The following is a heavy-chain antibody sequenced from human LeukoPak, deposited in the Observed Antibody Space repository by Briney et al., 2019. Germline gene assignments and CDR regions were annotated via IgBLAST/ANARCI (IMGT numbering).Heavy chain of an antibody. CDR1: GFTFTSYD. D-gene: IGHD3-22*01. CDR2: MNPISGHT. CDR3: ARVGYYESSGYYEY. Sequence: ASVKVSCRASGFTFTSYDINWVRQSTGQGLEWMGWMNPISGHTGYAQKFQGRVTMTRDTSISTVYMELSRLRSDGTAVYYCARVGYYESSGYYEYWGQGTLVTVSS. V-gene: IGHV1-8*01. J-gene: IGHJ4*02.